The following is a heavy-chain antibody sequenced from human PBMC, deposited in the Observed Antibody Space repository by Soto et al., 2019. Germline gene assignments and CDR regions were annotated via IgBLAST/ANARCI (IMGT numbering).Heavy chain of an antibody. J-gene: IGHJ4*02. CDR1: GGTFSSYT. V-gene: IGHV1-69*01. Sequence: QVQLVQSGAEVKKPGYSVTVSCKASGGTFSSYTISWVRQAPGQGLEWMAGISPIFGTPIYAQKFQDRVTITADGSSMTAFMEMNRLTSEDTAVYYCARVVVGSRLSLDYWGQGTLVTISS. CDR2: ISPIFGTP. D-gene: IGHD1-26*01. CDR3: ARVVVGSRLSLDY.